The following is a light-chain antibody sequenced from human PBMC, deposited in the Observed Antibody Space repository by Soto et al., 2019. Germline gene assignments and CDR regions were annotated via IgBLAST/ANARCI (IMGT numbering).Light chain of an antibody. J-gene: IGKJ4*01. CDR1: QWFXSW. V-gene: IGKV1-5*01. CDR3: QQCYTYTLT. Sequence: IRLTQSPSTLSASVGDRVTITFRASQWFXSWFVWDEQKPGKAPKVLXYDSSSFGSGVPSRLSGSGSGTEFTLTISSLQPDDFATYHCQQCYTYTLTFGGGTKVDI. CDR2: DSS.